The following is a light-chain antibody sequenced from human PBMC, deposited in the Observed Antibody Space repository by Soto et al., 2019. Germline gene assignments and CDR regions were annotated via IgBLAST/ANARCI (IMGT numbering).Light chain of an antibody. CDR3: SSYAGSSNV. Sequence: QSALTQPRSVSGSPGQSVTISCTGTSSDVGVYNYVSWYQQYPGKAPKIMIYEVNKRPSGVPDRFSGSKSGNTASLTVSGLQAEDEADYYCSSYAGSSNVFGTGTKVTVL. CDR2: EVN. J-gene: IGLJ1*01. CDR1: SSDVGVYNY. V-gene: IGLV2-8*01.